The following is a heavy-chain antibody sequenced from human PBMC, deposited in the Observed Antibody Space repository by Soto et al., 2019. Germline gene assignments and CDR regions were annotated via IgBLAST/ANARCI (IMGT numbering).Heavy chain of an antibody. Sequence: SGPTLVNPTETLTLTCTVSGFSLSNARMGVSWIRQPPGKALEWLAHIFSNDEKSYSTSLKSRLTISKDTSKSQVVLTMTNMDPVDTATYYCARIRVAAAGTYWFDPWDQGTLVTVSS. CDR3: ARIRVAAAGTYWFDP. CDR2: IFSNDEK. V-gene: IGHV2-26*01. D-gene: IGHD6-13*01. J-gene: IGHJ5*02. CDR1: GFSLSNARMG.